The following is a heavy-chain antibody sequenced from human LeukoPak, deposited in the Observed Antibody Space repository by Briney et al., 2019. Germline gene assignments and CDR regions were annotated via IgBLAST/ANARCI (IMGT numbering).Heavy chain of an antibody. CDR1: GYTFTCYY. J-gene: IGHJ4*02. CDR2: TNPNSGGT. D-gene: IGHD6-19*01. CDR3: ARSVADLACY. Sequence: ASGKVSCKAAGYTFTCYYMHWGRQAPGQGGEGMRCTNPNSGGTNYAPKFPGTVTMTRHTSISTAYMALSRLRSDDTAVYYFARSVADLACYWGQGTLVTVSS. V-gene: IGHV1-2*07.